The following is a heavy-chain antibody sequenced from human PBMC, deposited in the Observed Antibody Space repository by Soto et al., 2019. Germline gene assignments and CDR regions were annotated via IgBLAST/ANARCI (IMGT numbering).Heavy chain of an antibody. V-gene: IGHV4-59*08. J-gene: IGHJ4*02. D-gene: IGHD3-10*01. CDR1: GGSISSYY. Sequence: SETLSLTCTVSGGSISSYYWSWIRQPPGKGLEWIGYIYYSGSTNYNPSLKSRVTISVDTSKNQFSLKLSSVTAADTAVYYCARLNYGSGFDYWGQGTLVTVSS. CDR3: ARLNYGSGFDY. CDR2: IYYSGST.